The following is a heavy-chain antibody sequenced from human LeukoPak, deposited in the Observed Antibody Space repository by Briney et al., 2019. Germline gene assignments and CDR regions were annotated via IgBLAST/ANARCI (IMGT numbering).Heavy chain of an antibody. CDR3: VKFIAAAGTFWFDP. Sequence: GGSLRLSCAASGFTFSSYAMSWVRQAPGKGLEWVSAVSGSGGSTYYADSVKGRFTISRDNSKNTLYLQMNSLRAEDTAVYYCVKFIAAAGTFWFDPWGQGTLVTVSS. CDR1: GFTFSSYA. CDR2: VSGSGGST. V-gene: IGHV3-23*01. D-gene: IGHD6-13*01. J-gene: IGHJ5*02.